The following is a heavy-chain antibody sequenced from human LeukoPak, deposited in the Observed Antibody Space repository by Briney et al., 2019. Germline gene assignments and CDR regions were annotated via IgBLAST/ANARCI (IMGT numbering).Heavy chain of an antibody. CDR3: ARDPGDTDWYNFDF. D-gene: IGHD3-9*01. Sequence: PSETLSLTCTVSGGSVSSHYWSWIRQPPGKALEWIGYVYHSGSTKFNPSVESRATISIDTSKNQFSLKVTSVTAADTAVYYCARDPGDTDWYNFDFWGQGILVTVSS. CDR1: GGSVSSHY. V-gene: IGHV4-59*02. CDR2: VYHSGST. J-gene: IGHJ4*02.